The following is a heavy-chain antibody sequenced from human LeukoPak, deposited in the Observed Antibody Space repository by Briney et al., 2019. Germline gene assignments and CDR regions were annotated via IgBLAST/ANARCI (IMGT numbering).Heavy chain of an antibody. CDR2: INHSGST. CDR3: ARVVSIVAFEDFFDY. J-gene: IGHJ4*02. V-gene: IGHV4-34*01. D-gene: IGHD5-12*01. Sequence: SETLSLTCAVYGGSFSGYYWSWIRQPPGKGLEWIGEINHSGSTNYNPSLKSRVTISVDTSKNQFSLKLSSVTAADTAVYYCARVVSIVAFEDFFDYWGQGTLVTVSS. CDR1: GGSFSGYY.